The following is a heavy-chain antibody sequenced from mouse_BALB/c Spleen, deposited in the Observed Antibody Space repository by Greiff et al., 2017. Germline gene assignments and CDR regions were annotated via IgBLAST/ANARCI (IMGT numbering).Heavy chain of an antibody. D-gene: IGHD2-4*01. CDR2: ISSGSSTI. CDR3: ARDDYDWAWFAY. CDR1: AFTFSSFG. V-gene: IGHV5-17*02. Sequence: EVKLLESGGGLVQPGGSRKLSCAASAFTFSSFGMHWVRQAPEKGLEWVAYISSGSSTIYYADTMKGRFTISRDNPKNTLFLQMTSLRSEDTAMYYCARDDYDWAWFAYWGQGTLVTVSA. J-gene: IGHJ3*01.